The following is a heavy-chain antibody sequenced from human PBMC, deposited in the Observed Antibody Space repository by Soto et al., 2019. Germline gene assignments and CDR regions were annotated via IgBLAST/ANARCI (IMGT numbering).Heavy chain of an antibody. D-gene: IGHD2-2*01. Sequence: SETLSLTCTVSNFSVLTSIYYWAWIRQPPGKGLEWVGTVYYTGTTYYNPSLQSRVTISIATSKNQFSLNLNSVTAAATAVYYCARNWNLALVPAAYFDSWGQGTLVTVSS. J-gene: IGHJ4*02. CDR1: NFSVLTSIYY. CDR2: VYYTGTT. V-gene: IGHV4-39*01. CDR3: ARNWNLALVPAAYFDS.